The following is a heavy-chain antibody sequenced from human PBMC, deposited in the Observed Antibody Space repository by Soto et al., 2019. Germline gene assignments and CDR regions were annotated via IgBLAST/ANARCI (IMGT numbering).Heavy chain of an antibody. CDR3: ARGRSTTIFGVVRPFDY. V-gene: IGHV4-34*01. D-gene: IGHD3-3*01. J-gene: IGHJ4*02. Sequence: SETLSLTCAVYGGSFSGYYWSWIRQPPGKGLEWIGEINHSGSTNYNPSLKSRVTISVDTSKNQFSLKLSSVTAADTAVYYCARGRSTTIFGVVRPFDYWGQGTLGTVAS. CDR2: INHSGST. CDR1: GGSFSGYY.